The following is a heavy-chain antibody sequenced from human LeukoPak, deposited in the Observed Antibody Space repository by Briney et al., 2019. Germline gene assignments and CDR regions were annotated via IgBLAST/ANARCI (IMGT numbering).Heavy chain of an antibody. J-gene: IGHJ4*02. CDR2: ISGYNGDT. D-gene: IGHD6-19*01. V-gene: IGHV1-18*01. Sequence: GASVKVSCKASGYTFTSYGISWVRPAPGQGLEWMGWISGYNGDTNYAQKFQGRVTMTTDTSTSTGYMELRSLRSDDTAVYYCVRDLGSGWPDYWGQGTLVTVSS. CDR3: VRDLGSGWPDY. CDR1: GYTFTSYG.